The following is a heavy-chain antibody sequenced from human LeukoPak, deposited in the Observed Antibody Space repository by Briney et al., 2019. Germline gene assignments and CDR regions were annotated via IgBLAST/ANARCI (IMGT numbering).Heavy chain of an antibody. V-gene: IGHV1-8*02. CDR2: MNPNSGNT. CDR3: ARVDPEGWFDP. Sequence: ASVKVSCRTSGYTFTGYYMHWVRQAPGQGLEWMGWMNPNSGNTGYAQRFQGRVTMTRSTSISTAYMELSSLRSEDTAVYYCARVDPEGWFDPWGQGTLVTVSS. CDR1: GYTFTGYY. J-gene: IGHJ5*02.